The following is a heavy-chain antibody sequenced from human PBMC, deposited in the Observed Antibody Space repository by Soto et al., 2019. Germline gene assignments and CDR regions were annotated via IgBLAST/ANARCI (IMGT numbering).Heavy chain of an antibody. J-gene: IGHJ4*02. CDR3: ARDFGSYYLTYYFDY. D-gene: IGHD1-26*01. CDR2: ISSSSSTI. Sequence: GGSLRLSCAASGFTFSSYSMNWVRQAPGKGLEWVSYISSSSSTIYYADSVKGRFTISRDNAKNSLYLQMNSLRAEDTAVYYCARDFGSYYLTYYFDYWGQGTLVTVSS. V-gene: IGHV3-48*01. CDR1: GFTFSSYS.